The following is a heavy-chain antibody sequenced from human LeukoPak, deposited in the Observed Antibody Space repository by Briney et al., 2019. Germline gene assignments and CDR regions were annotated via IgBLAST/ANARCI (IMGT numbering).Heavy chain of an antibody. CDR2: IYTSGST. Sequence: SETLSLTCTVSGGSISSYYWSCIRQPAGKGLEWIGRIYTSGSTNYNPSLKSRVTISVDKPKNQFSLKLSSVTAADTAVYYCARGGSSWTYYFDYWGQGTLVTVSS. CDR1: GGSISSYY. CDR3: ARGGSSWTYYFDY. D-gene: IGHD6-13*01. V-gene: IGHV4-4*07. J-gene: IGHJ4*02.